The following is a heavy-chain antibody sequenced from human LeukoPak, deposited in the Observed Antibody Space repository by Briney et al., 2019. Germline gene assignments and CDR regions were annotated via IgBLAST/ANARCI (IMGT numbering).Heavy chain of an antibody. Sequence: SETLSLTCTVSGGSISSSSYYWGWIRQPPGKGLEWIGEIYHSGSTNYNPSLKSRVTISVDKSKNQFSLKLSSVTAADTAVYYCARAVGGDGSGSLWGPGTLVTVSS. J-gene: IGHJ4*02. CDR3: ARAVGGDGSGSL. CDR2: IYHSGST. D-gene: IGHD3-10*01. CDR1: GGSISSSSYY. V-gene: IGHV4-39*07.